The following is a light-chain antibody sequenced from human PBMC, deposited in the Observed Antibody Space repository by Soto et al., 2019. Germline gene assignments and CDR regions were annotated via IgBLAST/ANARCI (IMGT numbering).Light chain of an antibody. CDR1: QSISDT. V-gene: IGKV3-15*01. Sequence: ELVMTQFPPTLSVSPGSRSTLPCRASQSISDTLAWYQQKPGQAPRIIIYSASRGATGFPARFSGSGYGTDFNLTISSLQSEDFAVYYCQQYNNWPWTFGQGTKVDIK. J-gene: IGKJ1*01. CDR3: QQYNNWPWT. CDR2: SAS.